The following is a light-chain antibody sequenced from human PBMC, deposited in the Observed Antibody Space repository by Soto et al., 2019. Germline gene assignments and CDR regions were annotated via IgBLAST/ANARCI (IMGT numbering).Light chain of an antibody. V-gene: IGKV3-11*01. CDR1: QSVSNK. Sequence: EIVLTQSPGTLSLSPGESATLSCRASQSVSNKLVWYQQRPGQAPRPLIYDASNRATGIPARFSGSGSGTDFTLTISSLEPEDFAVYYCQQRSDWPPDFGGGTKVEIK. J-gene: IGKJ4*01. CDR3: QQRSDWPPD. CDR2: DAS.